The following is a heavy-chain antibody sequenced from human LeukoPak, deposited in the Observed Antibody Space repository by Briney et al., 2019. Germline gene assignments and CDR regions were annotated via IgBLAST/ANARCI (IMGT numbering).Heavy chain of an antibody. D-gene: IGHD3-3*01. CDR2: IKQDGSEK. J-gene: IGHJ4*02. V-gene: IGHV3-7*01. Sequence: GGSLRLSCAASGFTFSSYSMSWVRQAPGKGLEWVANIKQDGSEKYYVDSVKGRFTISRDNAKNSLYLQMNSLRAEDTAVYYCARLRTYYDFWSGYSIFDYWGQGTLVTVSS. CDR3: ARLRTYYDFWSGYSIFDY. CDR1: GFTFSSYS.